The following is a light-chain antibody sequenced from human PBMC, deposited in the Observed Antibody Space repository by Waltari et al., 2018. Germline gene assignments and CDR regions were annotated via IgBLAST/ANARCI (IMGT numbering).Light chain of an antibody. CDR3: QQRSNWPLT. CDR2: DAS. Sequence: EIVLTQSPATLSLSPGERATLSCRGGQSVSSYLAWYQQKPGQPPRLLIYDASNRATGTPAGFRGSGSGTDFTLTISSLEPEDFAVYYCQQRSNWPLTFGGGTKVEIK. V-gene: IGKV3-11*01. CDR1: QSVSSY. J-gene: IGKJ4*01.